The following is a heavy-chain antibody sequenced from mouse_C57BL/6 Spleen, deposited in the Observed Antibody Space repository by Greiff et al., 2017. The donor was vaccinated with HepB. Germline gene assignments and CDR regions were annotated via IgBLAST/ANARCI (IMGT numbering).Heavy chain of an antibody. CDR3: ASYDDYAMDY. D-gene: IGHD2-12*01. V-gene: IGHV5-17*01. CDR2: ISSGSSTI. J-gene: IGHJ4*01. CDR1: GFTFSDYG. Sequence: EVQVVESGGGLVKPGGSLKLSCAASGFTFSDYGMHWVRQAPEKGLEWVACISSGSSTIYYADTVKGRFTISRDNAKNTLFLQMTSLRSEDTAMYYCASYDDYAMDYWGQGTSVTVSS.